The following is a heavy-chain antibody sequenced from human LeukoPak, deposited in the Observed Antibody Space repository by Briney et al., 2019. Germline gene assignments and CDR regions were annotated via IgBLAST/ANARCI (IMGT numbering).Heavy chain of an antibody. Sequence: AASVKVSCKASGYTFTGYYMHWVRQAPGQGLEWMGWINPNSGGTNYAQKFQGRVTMTRDTSISTAYMELSRLRSDDTAVYYCARANDILTGYYYMDVWGKGTTVTVSS. CDR2: INPNSGGT. CDR1: GYTFTGYY. J-gene: IGHJ6*03. D-gene: IGHD3-9*01. CDR3: ARANDILTGYYYMDV. V-gene: IGHV1-2*02.